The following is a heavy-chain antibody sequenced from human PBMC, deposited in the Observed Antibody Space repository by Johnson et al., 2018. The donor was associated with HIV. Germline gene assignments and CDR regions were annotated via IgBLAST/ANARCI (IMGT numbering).Heavy chain of an antibody. Sequence: VQLVESGGGLVQPGGSLRLACATSGFSFSSYAMSWVRQAPGKGLEWVSGISGTGASTYYADSVRGRFTLSRDNSQNTLYVQMNSLRPEDTALYYCARGIGSSWPLDLGDNVRGLLGLRWAVWG. CDR3: ARGIGSSWPLDLGDNVRGLLGLRWAV. CDR2: ISGTGAST. V-gene: IGHV3-23*04. CDR1: GFSFSSYA. J-gene: IGHJ6*02. D-gene: IGHD6-13*01.